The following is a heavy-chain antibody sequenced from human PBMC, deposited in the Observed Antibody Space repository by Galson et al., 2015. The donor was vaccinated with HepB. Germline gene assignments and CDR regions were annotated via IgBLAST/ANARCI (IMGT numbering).Heavy chain of an antibody. CDR3: ARGLSTFDSRGYRNDD. D-gene: IGHD3-22*01. CDR2: TLYDGSNK. CDR1: GFTFSNYA. Sequence: SLRLSCAASGFTFSNYAMHWVRQAPGKGLEWVAFTLYDGSNKYYADSMKGRFGISRDNSKNTLYLQMNSLRAEDTAVYYCARGLSTFDSRGYRNDDWGQGTLVTVSS. J-gene: IGHJ4*02. V-gene: IGHV3-30*09.